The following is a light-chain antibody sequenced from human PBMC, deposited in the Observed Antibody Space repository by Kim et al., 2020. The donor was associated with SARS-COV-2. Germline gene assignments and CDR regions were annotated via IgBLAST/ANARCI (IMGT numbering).Light chain of an antibody. J-gene: IGKJ2*01. Sequence: SASVGDRVTITGRASQSISSYLNWYQQKPGKAPKLLIYAASSLQSGVPSRFSGSGSGTDFTLTISSLQPEDFATYYCQQSYSTPRTLGQGTKLEIK. CDR3: QQSYSTPRT. CDR1: QSISSY. CDR2: AAS. V-gene: IGKV1-39*01.